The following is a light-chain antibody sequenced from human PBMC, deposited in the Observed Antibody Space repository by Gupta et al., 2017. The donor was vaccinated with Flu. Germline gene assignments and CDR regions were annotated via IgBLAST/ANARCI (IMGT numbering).Light chain of an antibody. J-gene: IGLJ1*01. CDR2: QAD. Sequence: TSNTGRDVVSWYRQVPGTAPKLVIHQADQRPSGVPDRFSGSKSGTSAFLTIRGLRSEDEADYYCTSWDNILRAYVFGTGTKVTVL. CDR3: TSWDNILRAYV. CDR1: TSNTGRDV. V-gene: IGLV1-47*01.